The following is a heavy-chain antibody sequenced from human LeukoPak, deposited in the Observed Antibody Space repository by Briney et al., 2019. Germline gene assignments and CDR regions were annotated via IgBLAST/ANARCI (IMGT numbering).Heavy chain of an antibody. J-gene: IGHJ4*02. V-gene: IGHV3-9*01. D-gene: IGHD6-13*01. Sequence: GGSLGLFCAASGFTFDDYAMHWVRQAPGKGLEWVSGISWNSGSIGYADSVKGRFTISRDNAKNSLYLQMNSLRAEDTALYYCAKDPEKGSSWYYFGYWGQGILVTVSS. CDR3: AKDPEKGSSWYYFGY. CDR2: ISWNSGSI. CDR1: GFTFDDYA.